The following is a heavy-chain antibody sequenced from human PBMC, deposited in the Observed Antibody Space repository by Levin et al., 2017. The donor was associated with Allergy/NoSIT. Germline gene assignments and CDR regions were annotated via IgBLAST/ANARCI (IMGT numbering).Heavy chain of an antibody. V-gene: IGHV3-66*01. D-gene: IGHD4-17*01. CDR1: GFTVSSNY. Sequence: GGSLRLSCAASGFTVSSNYMSWVRQAPGKGLEWVSVIYSGGSTYYADSVKGRFTISRDNSKNTLYLQMNSLRAEDTAVYYCAREGGYGDSHDAFDIWGQGTMVTVSS. CDR2: IYSGGST. J-gene: IGHJ3*02. CDR3: AREGGYGDSHDAFDI.